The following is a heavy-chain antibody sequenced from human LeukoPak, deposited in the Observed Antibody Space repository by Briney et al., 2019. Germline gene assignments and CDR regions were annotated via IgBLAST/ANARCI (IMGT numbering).Heavy chain of an antibody. CDR3: AKQNGDYENWFDP. J-gene: IGHJ5*02. Sequence: PGGSLRLSCAASGFTFNTYAMSWVRQAPGKGLEWVSGISVNGGNTYDADSVKGRFAISRDNSKNTLYLQMKSLRAEDTAVYYCAKQNGDYENWFDPWGQGTLVTVSS. CDR2: ISVNGGNT. CDR1: GFTFNTYA. D-gene: IGHD4-17*01. V-gene: IGHV3-23*01.